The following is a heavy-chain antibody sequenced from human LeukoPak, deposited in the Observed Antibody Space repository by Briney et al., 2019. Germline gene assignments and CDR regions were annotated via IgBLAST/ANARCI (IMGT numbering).Heavy chain of an antibody. CDR2: IYTSGST. D-gene: IGHD6-19*01. CDR1: GGSISGYY. J-gene: IGHJ6*03. CDR3: AREVAVAGTLYYYYYYMDV. V-gene: IGHV4-4*07. Sequence: SETLSLTCTVSGGSISGYYWSWIRQPAGKGLEWIGRIYTSGSTNYNPSLKSRVTMSVDTSKNQFSLKLSSVTAADTAVYYCAREVAVAGTLYYYYYYMDVWGKGTTVTVSS.